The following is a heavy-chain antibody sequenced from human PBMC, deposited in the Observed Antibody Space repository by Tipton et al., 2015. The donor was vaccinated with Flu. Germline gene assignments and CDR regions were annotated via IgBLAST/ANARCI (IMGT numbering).Heavy chain of an antibody. CDR3: ARGSPTGATTNAPTYF. D-gene: IGHD1-26*01. CDR1: GYTFSDYN. V-gene: IGHV1-2*02. CDR2: IIPNSGDT. Sequence: QLVQSGAEVKKPGASVKVSCRASGYTFSDYNMYWVRQAPGQGLEYMGWIIPNSGDTDPAQKFQGRVTLTRDTSISTAYMELRGLTFDDTAVYYCARGSPTGATTNAPTYFWGQGTLVTVSS. J-gene: IGHJ4*02.